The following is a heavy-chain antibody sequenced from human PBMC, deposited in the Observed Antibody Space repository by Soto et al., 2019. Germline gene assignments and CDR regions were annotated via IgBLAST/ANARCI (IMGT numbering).Heavy chain of an antibody. V-gene: IGHV3-48*01. Sequence: EVQLVESGGGLVQPGGSLRLSCAASGFTFSRYAMNWVRQAPGKGLEWVSYINHDSGTIYYADSVKGRFTIYRDNANNLLSLQMNSLRAEDTAVYHCVRDRGYTGYDFAYWGQGTLVTVSS. J-gene: IGHJ4*02. CDR2: INHDSGTI. CDR3: VRDRGYTGYDFAY. CDR1: GFTFSRYA. D-gene: IGHD5-12*01.